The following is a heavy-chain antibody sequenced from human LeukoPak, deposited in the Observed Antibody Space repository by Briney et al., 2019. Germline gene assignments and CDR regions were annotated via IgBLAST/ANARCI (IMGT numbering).Heavy chain of an antibody. CDR2: ISVSGGST. CDR3: ARGQLVLDY. J-gene: IGHJ4*02. V-gene: IGHV3-23*01. CDR1: GFSFSKYA. Sequence: PGGSLRLSCAASGFSFSKYAMNWVRQAPGKGLEWVSDISVSGGSTYYSDSVKGRFTISRDNSKTTLYLQMNSLRVEDTAVYYCARGQLVLDYWGQGALVTVSS. D-gene: IGHD6-6*01.